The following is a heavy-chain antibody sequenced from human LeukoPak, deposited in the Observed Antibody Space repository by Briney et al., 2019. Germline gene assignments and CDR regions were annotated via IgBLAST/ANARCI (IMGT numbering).Heavy chain of an antibody. CDR2: IFYTGGS. CDR1: GGSISSSNYG. V-gene: IGHV4-39*07. CDR3: ARYDYVWGSPY. Sequence: SETLSLTCAVSGGSISSSNYGWGWIRQPPGKGLEWIGTIFYTGGSYHNPSLKSRVTISVDTSKNQFSLKLSSVTAADTAVYYCARYDYVWGSPYWGQGTLVTVSS. D-gene: IGHD3-16*01. J-gene: IGHJ4*02.